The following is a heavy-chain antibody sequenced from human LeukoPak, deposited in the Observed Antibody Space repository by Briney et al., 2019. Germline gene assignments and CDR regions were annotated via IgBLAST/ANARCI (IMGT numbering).Heavy chain of an antibody. J-gene: IGHJ3*02. Sequence: NPGGSLRLSCAASGFTFSDYYMSWIRQAQGKGLEWVSYISSSGSTIYYADSAKGRFTISRDNAKNSLYLQMNSLRAEDTAVYYCARDQIAVAGNAFDIWGQGTMVTVSS. V-gene: IGHV3-11*04. CDR1: GFTFSDYY. D-gene: IGHD6-19*01. CDR2: ISSSGSTI. CDR3: ARDQIAVAGNAFDI.